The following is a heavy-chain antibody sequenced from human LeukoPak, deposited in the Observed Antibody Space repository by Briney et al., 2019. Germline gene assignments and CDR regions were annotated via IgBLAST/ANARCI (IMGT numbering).Heavy chain of an antibody. CDR1: GFTFSDYY. Sequence: GGSLRLSCAASGFTFSDYYMSWLRQVPGKGLEWVSYISSDSSIIYYADSVKGRFTISRDNAKNSLYLQMNSLRAEDTAVYYCARESAAGRTRGDGFFDYWGQGALVTVSS. CDR2: ISSDSSII. CDR3: ARESAAGRTRGDGFFDY. V-gene: IGHV3-11*04. J-gene: IGHJ4*02. D-gene: IGHD6-13*01.